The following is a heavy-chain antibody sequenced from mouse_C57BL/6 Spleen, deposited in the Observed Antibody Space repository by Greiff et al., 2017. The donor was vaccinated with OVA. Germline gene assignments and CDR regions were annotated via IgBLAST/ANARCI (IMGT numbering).Heavy chain of an antibody. CDR3: ASEPSNYYAMDY. Sequence: EVKLVVSEGGLVQPGSSMKLSCTASGFTFSDYYMAGVRQVPESGLEWVANTNYDCSGTYYLDSLKSRFIISRDNAKNILELQMSSQKSEDTATYYCASEPSNYYAMDYWGQGTSVTVSA. D-gene: IGHD2-10*02. V-gene: IGHV5-16*01. CDR2: TNYDCSGT. J-gene: IGHJ4*01. CDR1: GFTFSDYY.